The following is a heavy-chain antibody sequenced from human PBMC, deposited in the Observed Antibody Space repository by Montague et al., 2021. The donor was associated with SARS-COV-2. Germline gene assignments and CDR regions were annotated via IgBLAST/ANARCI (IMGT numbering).Heavy chain of an antibody. CDR3: ASSNFFAY. Sequence: SLRLSCAASGFTFSKFGMNWVRQAPGKGLEWVSTIDPADGATYYADSVRGRFAISRDNSKNILSLQMDSLTADDTAVYYCASSNFFAYWGQGTLITVSS. D-gene: IGHD6-6*01. CDR1: GFTFSKFG. CDR2: IDPADGAT. V-gene: IGHV3-23*01. J-gene: IGHJ4*02.